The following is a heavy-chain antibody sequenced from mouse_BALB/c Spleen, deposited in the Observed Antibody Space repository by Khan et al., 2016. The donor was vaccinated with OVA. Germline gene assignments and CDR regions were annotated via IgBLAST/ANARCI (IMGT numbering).Heavy chain of an antibody. Sequence: QVQLQQSGAELAKPGASVKMSCKASGYTFTNYWMHWVKQRPGQGLEWIGYINPSTDYTEYNQKFKDKATLTADKSSSTAYMQLSSPTSEDSAVYYCVNHGSSSAWFTYWGQGTLVTVSA. D-gene: IGHD1-1*01. CDR3: VNHGSSSAWFTY. CDR2: INPSTDYT. J-gene: IGHJ3*01. CDR1: GYTFTNYW. V-gene: IGHV1-7*01.